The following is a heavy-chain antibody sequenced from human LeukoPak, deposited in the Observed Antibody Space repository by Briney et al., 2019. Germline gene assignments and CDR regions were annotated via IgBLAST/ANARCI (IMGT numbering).Heavy chain of an antibody. CDR3: ATKRGGSPEDY. V-gene: IGHV1-18*01. CDR1: GYXFSNYG. J-gene: IGHJ4*02. Sequence: ASVKVSCKASGYXFSNYGISWVRQAPGQGLEWMGWSSAFSANTNYAQKFQGRVTMTTDTSTSTVYMELRSLTSDDTAVYYCATKRGGSPEDYWGQGTLVTVSS. D-gene: IGHD3-16*01. CDR2: SSAFSANT.